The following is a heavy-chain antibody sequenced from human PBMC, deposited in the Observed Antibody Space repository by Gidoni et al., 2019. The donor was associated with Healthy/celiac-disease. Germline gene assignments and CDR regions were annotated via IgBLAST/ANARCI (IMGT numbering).Heavy chain of an antibody. V-gene: IGHV1-46*01. CDR1: GYTFTSYY. J-gene: IGHJ4*02. D-gene: IGHD3-16*01. CDR3: ASGNYVWGSHNGYFDY. CDR2: INPSGGST. Sequence: QVQLVQSGAEVKKPGASVKVSCKASGYTFTSYYMHWVRQAPGQGLEWMGIINPSGGSTSYAQKFQGRVTMTRDTSTSTVYMELSSLRSEDTAMYYCASGNYVWGSHNGYFDYWGQGTLVTVSS.